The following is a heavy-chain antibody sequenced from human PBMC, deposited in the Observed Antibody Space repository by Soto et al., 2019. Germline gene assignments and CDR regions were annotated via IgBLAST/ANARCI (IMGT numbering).Heavy chain of an antibody. V-gene: IGHV3-74*01. J-gene: IGHJ4*02. Sequence: PGGSLRLSCAASGFTFSTYWMHWVRQAPGKGLVWVSRSNSDGRSTGHADSVKGRFTISRDNAKNTLYLQMNSLRVEDTAVYYCARETSSWSLDYWGQGMLVTV. CDR1: GFTFSTYW. CDR2: SNSDGRST. CDR3: ARETSSWSLDY. D-gene: IGHD6-13*01.